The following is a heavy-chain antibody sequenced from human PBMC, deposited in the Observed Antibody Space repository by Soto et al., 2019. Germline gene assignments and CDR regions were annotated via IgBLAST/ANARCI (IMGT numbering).Heavy chain of an antibody. Sequence: GVSLRRSCVAAGFTFSSYEMTWVRQAPGKGLEWVSDIGKSGRSVYNGDSVKGRFTISRDDARNTVLRQMNSRTVDDRSVYYCERIRPNSDLYVLDVWRQRTRVIFSS. CDR3: ERIRPNSDLYVLDV. J-gene: IGHJ6*02. CDR1: GFTFSSYE. D-gene: IGHD1-7*01. V-gene: IGHV3-48*03. CDR2: IGKSGRSV.